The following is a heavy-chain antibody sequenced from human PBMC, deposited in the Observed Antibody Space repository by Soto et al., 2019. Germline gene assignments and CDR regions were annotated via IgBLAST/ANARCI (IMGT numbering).Heavy chain of an antibody. CDR1: GFTFSSYS. J-gene: IGHJ4*02. CDR2: ISSSSSTI. D-gene: IGHD2-2*01. V-gene: IGHV3-48*01. CDR3: ARAPPLVPAAMEGDY. Sequence: EVQLVESGGGLVQPGGSLRLSCAASGFTFSSYSMNWVRQAPGKGLEWVSYISSSSSTIYYADSVKGRFTISRDNAKNSLYLQMNSLRAEDTAVYYCARAPPLVPAAMEGDYWGQGTLVTVSS.